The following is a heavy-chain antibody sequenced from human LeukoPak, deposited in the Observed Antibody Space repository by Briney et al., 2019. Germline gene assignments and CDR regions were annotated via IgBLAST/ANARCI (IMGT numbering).Heavy chain of an antibody. CDR3: ARLLYDRSGYYYFDY. D-gene: IGHD3-22*01. J-gene: IGHJ4*02. CDR1: GGSISSSSYY. Sequence: SETLSLTCTVSGGSISSSSYYWGWIRQPPGKGLEWIGSVYYSGRTYDSPSLKSRVTVSVDTSKSQFSLKLSSVTAADTAVYYCARLLYDRSGYYYFDYWGQGTLVTVSS. CDR2: VYYSGRT. V-gene: IGHV4-39*01.